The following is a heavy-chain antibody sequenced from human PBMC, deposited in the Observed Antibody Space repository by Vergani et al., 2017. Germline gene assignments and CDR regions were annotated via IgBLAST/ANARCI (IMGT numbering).Heavy chain of an antibody. V-gene: IGHV1-69*13. CDR3: AREGNYYDSTCFGPGGSFD. Sequence: QVHLVQSGAEVQKPGSSVKVSCKASGGNFSTDAFSWVRQAPGQGLGWMGRIIPKFGTANYAERFRGRVIITSDESTDTAHMELSSLISEDTAVYYCAREGNYYDSTCFGPGGSFDWGPGTLVTVSS. CDR1: GGNFSTDA. J-gene: IGHJ4*02. CDR2: IIPKFGTA. D-gene: IGHD3-22*01.